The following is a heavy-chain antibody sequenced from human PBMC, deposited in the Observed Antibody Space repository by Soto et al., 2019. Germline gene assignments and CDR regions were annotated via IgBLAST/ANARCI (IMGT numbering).Heavy chain of an antibody. Sequence: EVQLVESGGGLVQPGGTLRLSCAASGFTFSSYWMHWVRQAPGKGLVWVARTNTDGSSSSYADSVKGRFTISRDNAKNTLYLQMNSLRADDTAVYYCARDQTYRGNYFDDWGQGTLVTVSS. D-gene: IGHD5-12*01. V-gene: IGHV3-74*01. CDR1: GFTFSSYW. CDR2: TNTDGSSS. J-gene: IGHJ4*02. CDR3: ARDQTYRGNYFDD.